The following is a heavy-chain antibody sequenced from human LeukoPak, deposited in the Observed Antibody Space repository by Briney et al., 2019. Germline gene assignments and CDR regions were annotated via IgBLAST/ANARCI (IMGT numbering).Heavy chain of an antibody. J-gene: IGHJ4*02. Sequence: GGSLRLSCAASGFTFSSYGMHWVRQAPGKGLEWVAVLWYDGSNKYYADSVKGRFTISRDNAKNSLYLQMDSLRAEDTAVYYCARVIGSYGDSAYWGQGTLVTVSS. CDR1: GFTFSSYG. CDR3: ARVIGSYGDSAY. V-gene: IGHV3-33*01. CDR2: LWYDGSNK. D-gene: IGHD3-16*01.